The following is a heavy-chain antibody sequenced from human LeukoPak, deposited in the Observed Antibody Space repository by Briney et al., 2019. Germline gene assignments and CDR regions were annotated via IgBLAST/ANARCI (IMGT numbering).Heavy chain of an antibody. CDR2: ISSDGGTT. D-gene: IGHD1-1*01. CDR1: GFTLSSYA. J-gene: IGHJ4*02. V-gene: IGHV3-64D*06. Sequence: GGSLRLSCSASGFTLSSYAMHWVRQAPGKGLEYVSAISSDGGTTYYADSVKGRFTISRDNSKNTLYLQMSSLRTEDAAVYYCVKGERFINYYFDYWGQGTLVTVSS. CDR3: VKGERFINYYFDY.